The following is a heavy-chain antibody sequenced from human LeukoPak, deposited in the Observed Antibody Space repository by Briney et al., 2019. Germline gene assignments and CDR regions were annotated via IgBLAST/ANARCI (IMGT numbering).Heavy chain of an antibody. V-gene: IGHV3-30-3*01. CDR3: ARAGPNDHRFDY. J-gene: IGHJ4*02. CDR1: GFTFSSYA. CDR2: ISYHGTSK. D-gene: IGHD1-1*01. Sequence: PGGSLRLSCAASGFTFSSYAMHWVRQAPGKGLEWVAVISYHGTSKYYADSVKGRFTISRDISRNTLYLQMDSLRAEDTAVYYCARAGPNDHRFDYWGQGTLVTVSS.